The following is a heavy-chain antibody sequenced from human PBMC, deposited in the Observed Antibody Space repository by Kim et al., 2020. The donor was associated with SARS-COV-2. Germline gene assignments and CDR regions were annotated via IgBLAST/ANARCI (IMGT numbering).Heavy chain of an antibody. CDR1: GYSFTSYW. J-gene: IGHJ3*02. Sequence: GESLKISCKGSGYSFTSYWISWVRQMPGKGLEWMGRIDPSDSYTNYSPSFQGHVTISADKSISTAYLQWSSLKASDTAMYYCASPSMYYDSSGYSRNTDAFDIWGQGTMVTVSS. CDR2: IDPSDSYT. V-gene: IGHV5-10-1*01. D-gene: IGHD3-22*01. CDR3: ASPSMYYDSSGYSRNTDAFDI.